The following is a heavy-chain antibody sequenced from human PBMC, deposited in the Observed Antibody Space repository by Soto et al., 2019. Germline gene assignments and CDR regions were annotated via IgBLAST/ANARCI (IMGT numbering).Heavy chain of an antibody. CDR2: IIPIFGTA. CDR1: GGTFSSYA. J-gene: IGHJ6*02. V-gene: IGHV1-69*01. Sequence: QVQLVQSGAEVKKPGYSVKVSCKASGGTFSSYAISWVRQAPGQGLEWMGGIIPIFGTANYAQKFQGRVTVTADESWRTAYMGRSIVRSEGTGVYYCAVKISFGNSRSFGMDVWGVGTTDTVS. CDR3: AVKISFGNSRSFGMDV. D-gene: IGHD3-16*01.